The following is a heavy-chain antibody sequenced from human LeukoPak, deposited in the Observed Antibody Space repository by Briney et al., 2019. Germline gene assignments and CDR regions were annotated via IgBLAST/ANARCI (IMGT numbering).Heavy chain of an antibody. J-gene: IGHJ4*02. CDR3: ARGSPNMVRGVIYFDY. CDR1: GGSISSSNW. CDR2: IYHSGST. D-gene: IGHD3-10*01. V-gene: IGHV4-4*02. Sequence: SETLSLTCAVSGGSISSSNWWSWVRQPPGQGLEWIGEIYHSGSTNYNPSLKSRVTISVDKSKNQFSPKLSSVTAADTAVYYCARGSPNMVRGVIYFDYWGQGTLVTVSS.